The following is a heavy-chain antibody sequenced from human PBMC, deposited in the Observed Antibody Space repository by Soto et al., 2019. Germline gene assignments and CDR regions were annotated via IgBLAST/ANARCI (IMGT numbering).Heavy chain of an antibody. CDR2: SFYSGKT. D-gene: IGHD3-9*01. V-gene: IGHV4-59*08. Sequence: PSETLSLTCSVSGVSVSLYYWSWIRQPPGKGLEWIAYSFYSGKTDYNPSLKSRVAISVDTSKNQFSLKLNSVTAADTAVYYCVRHAPDFDWSSKFDYWGKGTQVTVSS. J-gene: IGHJ4*02. CDR3: VRHAPDFDWSSKFDY. CDR1: GVSVSLYY.